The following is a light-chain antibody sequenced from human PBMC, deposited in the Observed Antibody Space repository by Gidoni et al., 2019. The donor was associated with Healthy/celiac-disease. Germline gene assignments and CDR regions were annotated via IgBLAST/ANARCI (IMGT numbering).Light chain of an antibody. CDR2: STN. CDR3: VLYMGSGIWV. CDR1: SGSVSPSYY. Sequence: QTVVTQEQSSAVSPGGTVTRACGVRSGSVSPSYYPSWYQQTPCQAPRTLIYSTNTRSSGVPDRFSGSILGNKAALTITGAQADDESDYYCVLYMGSGIWVFGGGTKLTVL. V-gene: IGLV8-61*01. J-gene: IGLJ3*02.